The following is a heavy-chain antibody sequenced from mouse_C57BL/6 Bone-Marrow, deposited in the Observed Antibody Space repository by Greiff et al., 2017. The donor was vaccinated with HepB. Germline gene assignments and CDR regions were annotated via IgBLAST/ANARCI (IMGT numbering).Heavy chain of an antibody. Sequence: EVQRVESGGGLVQSGRSLRLSCATSGFTFSDFYMEWVRQAPGKGLEWIAASRNKANDYTTEYSASVKGRFIVSRDTSQSILYLQMNALRAEDTAIYYCARDAVAAPFAYWGQGTLVTVSA. J-gene: IGHJ3*01. CDR3: ARDAVAAPFAY. D-gene: IGHD6-1*01. V-gene: IGHV7-1*01. CDR2: SRNKANDYTT. CDR1: GFTFSDFY.